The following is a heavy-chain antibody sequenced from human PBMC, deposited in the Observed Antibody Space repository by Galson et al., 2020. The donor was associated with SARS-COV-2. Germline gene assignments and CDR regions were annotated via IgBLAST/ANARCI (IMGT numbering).Heavy chain of an antibody. V-gene: IGHV1-69*13. CDR1: GDNFNSFA. D-gene: IGHD3-16*02. CDR3: SGSRVIVVEPTDRDPWDI. Sequence: SVTVSCKASGDNFNSFAFNWVRQAPGQGLEWIGGIMPLFGTTNYAQKFQGRVTITADESTSTAYMDLRRLRSDDTAVYFCSGSRVIVVEPTDRDPWDIWCQGTLVTGSS. CDR2: IMPLFGTT. J-gene: IGHJ3*02.